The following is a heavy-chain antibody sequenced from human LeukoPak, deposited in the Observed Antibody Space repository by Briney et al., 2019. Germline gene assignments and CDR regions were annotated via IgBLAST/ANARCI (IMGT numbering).Heavy chain of an antibody. CDR3: ARESSSWYGDY. CDR2: INPSGGST. J-gene: IGHJ4*02. D-gene: IGHD6-13*01. Sequence: ASVKVSCKASGYTFTSYYMHWVRQAPGQGHEWMGIINPSGGSTSYAQKFQGRVTMTRDTSTSTVYMELSSLRSEDTAVYYCARESSSWYGDYWGQGTLVTVSS. V-gene: IGHV1-46*01. CDR1: GYTFTSYY.